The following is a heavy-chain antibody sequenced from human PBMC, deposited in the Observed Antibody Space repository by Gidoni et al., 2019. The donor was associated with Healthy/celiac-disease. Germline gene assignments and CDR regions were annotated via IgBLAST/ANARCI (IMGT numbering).Heavy chain of an antibody. CDR2: IYYSGST. Sequence: QVQLQESGPGLVKPSQTLSLTCTVSGCSIRSGDYYWSWIRQPPGKGLEWIGYIYYSGSTYYNPSLKSRVTISVDTSKNQFSLKLSSVTAADTAVYYCARSYLAGGLWFDPWGQGTLVTVSS. J-gene: IGHJ5*02. CDR3: ARSYLAGGLWFDP. V-gene: IGHV4-30-4*01. CDR1: GCSIRSGDYY. D-gene: IGHD3-16*01.